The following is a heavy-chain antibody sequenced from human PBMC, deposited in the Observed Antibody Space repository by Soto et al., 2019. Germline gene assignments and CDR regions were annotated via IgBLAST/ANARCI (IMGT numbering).Heavy chain of an antibody. Sequence: GESLKISCNGSGYSFTSYWISWVRQMPGKGLEWMGRIDPSDSYTNYSPSFQGHVTISADKSISTAYLQWSSLKASDTAMYYCARPSYCSSTSCYRAWGMDVWGQGTTVTVSS. J-gene: IGHJ6*02. D-gene: IGHD2-2*02. CDR3: ARPSYCSSTSCYRAWGMDV. CDR2: IDPSDSYT. CDR1: GYSFTSYW. V-gene: IGHV5-10-1*01.